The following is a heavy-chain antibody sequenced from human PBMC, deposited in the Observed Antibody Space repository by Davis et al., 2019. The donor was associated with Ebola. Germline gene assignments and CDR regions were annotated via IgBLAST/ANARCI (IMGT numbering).Heavy chain of an antibody. CDR1: GFTFSDYA. CDR2: ISSSSSTI. CDR3: ARDPRWYSRDFDY. J-gene: IGHJ4*02. D-gene: IGHD4-23*01. Sequence: GGSLRLSCAVSGFTFSDYAMNWVRQTPGKGLEWVSYISSSSSTIYYADSVKGRFTISRDNAKNSLYLQMNSLRDEDTAVYYCARDPRWYSRDFDYWGQGTLVTVSS. V-gene: IGHV3-48*02.